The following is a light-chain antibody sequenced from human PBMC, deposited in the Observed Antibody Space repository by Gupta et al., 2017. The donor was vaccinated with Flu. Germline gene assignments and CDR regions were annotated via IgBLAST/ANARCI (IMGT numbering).Light chain of an antibody. CDR2: SAS. J-gene: IGKJ1*01. V-gene: IGKV3-20*01. CDR1: QSVSSSY. CDR3: QQECSSPWT. Sequence: EIVLTQSPGTLSLSPGERATLSCRASQSVSSSYLAWYQQKPGQAPRLLIYSASSRATGFPDRFSGSGSGPDFTLTISRLEPEDFAVYYCQQECSSPWTFGQGTKVEIK.